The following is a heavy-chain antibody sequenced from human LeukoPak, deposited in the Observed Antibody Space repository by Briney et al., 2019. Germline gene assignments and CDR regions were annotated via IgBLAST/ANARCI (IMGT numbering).Heavy chain of an antibody. V-gene: IGHV4-31*03. CDR1: GGSISSGGYY. D-gene: IGHD2-15*01. CDR3: ARGRGYCSGGSCYGNWFDP. CDR2: IYYSGST. Sequence: PAETLSLTCTVSGGSISSGGYYWSWIRQHPGKGLEWIGYIYYSGSTYYNPSLKSRVTISVDTSKNQFSLKLSSVTAADTAVYYCARGRGYCSGGSCYGNWFDPWGQGTPVTVSS. J-gene: IGHJ5*02.